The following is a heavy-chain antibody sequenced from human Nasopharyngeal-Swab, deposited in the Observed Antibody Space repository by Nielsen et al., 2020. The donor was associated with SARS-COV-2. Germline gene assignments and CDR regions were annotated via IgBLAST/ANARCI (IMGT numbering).Heavy chain of an antibody. J-gene: IGHJ4*02. V-gene: IGHV3-30*18. CDR1: GFTFSSYG. CDR3: AKEDLDY. Sequence: ARSLRPSCAVSGFTFSSYGMHWVRQAPGNGLEWVAVISYDGSNKYYADSVKGRFTISRDNSKNTLYLQMNSLRAEDTAVYYCAKEDLDYWGQGTLVTVSS. CDR2: ISYDGSNK.